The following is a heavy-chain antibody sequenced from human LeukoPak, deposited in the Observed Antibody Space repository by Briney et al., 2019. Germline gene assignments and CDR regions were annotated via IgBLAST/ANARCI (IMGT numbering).Heavy chain of an antibody. J-gene: IGHJ4*02. CDR3: AMTAYCGGDCYPFDY. CDR1: GGSISSHY. Sequence: PSETLSLTCTVSGGSISSHYWSWIRQPPGKGLEWIGYIYYSGSTNYNPSLKSRVTISVDTSKNQFSLKLSSVTAADTAAYYCAMTAYCGGDCYPFDYWGQGTLVTVSS. D-gene: IGHD2-21*02. CDR2: IYYSGST. V-gene: IGHV4-59*11.